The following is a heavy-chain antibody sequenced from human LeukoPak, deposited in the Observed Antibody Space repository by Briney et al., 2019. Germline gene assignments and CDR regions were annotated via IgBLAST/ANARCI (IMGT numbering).Heavy chain of an antibody. J-gene: IGHJ4*02. CDR2: ISYDGSNK. CDR3: AKDSRWQQLNGLIDY. V-gene: IGHV3-30*18. D-gene: IGHD6-13*01. Sequence: PGGSLRLSCAASGFTFSSYGMHWVRQAPGKGLEWGAVISYDGSNKYYADSVKGRFTISRDNSKNTLYLLMNSLRAEDTAVYYCAKDSRWQQLNGLIDYWGQRTLVTVSS. CDR1: GFTFSSYG.